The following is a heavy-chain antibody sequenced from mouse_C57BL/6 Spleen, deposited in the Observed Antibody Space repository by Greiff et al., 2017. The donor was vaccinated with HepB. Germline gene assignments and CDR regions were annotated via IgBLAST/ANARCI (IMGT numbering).Heavy chain of an antibody. Sequence: EVKLQESGPGLVKPSQSLSLTCSVTGYSITSGYYWNWIRQFPGNKLEWMGYISYDGSNNYNPSLKNRISITRDTSKNQFFLKLNSVTTEDTATYYCARDDGYYSAWFAYWGQGTLVTVSA. D-gene: IGHD2-3*01. CDR2: ISYDGSN. V-gene: IGHV3-6*01. CDR3: ARDDGYYSAWFAY. J-gene: IGHJ3*01. CDR1: GYSITSGYY.